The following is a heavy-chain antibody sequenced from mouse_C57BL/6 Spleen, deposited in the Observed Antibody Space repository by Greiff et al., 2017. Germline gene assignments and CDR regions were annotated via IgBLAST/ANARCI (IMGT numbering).Heavy chain of an antibody. Sequence: VQLQQSGAELVKPGASVKLSCKASGYTFTSYWMHWVKQRPGQGLEWIGYINPSSGYTKYNQKFKDKATLTADKSSSTAYMQLGSLTYEDSAVYYCAGDYGSSDGFAYWGKGTLVTVSA. D-gene: IGHD1-1*01. CDR2: INPSSGYT. V-gene: IGHV1-7*01. J-gene: IGHJ3*01. CDR3: AGDYGSSDGFAY. CDR1: GYTFTSYW.